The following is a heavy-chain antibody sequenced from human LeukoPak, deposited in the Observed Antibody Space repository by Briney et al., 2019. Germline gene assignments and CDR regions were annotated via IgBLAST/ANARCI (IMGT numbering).Heavy chain of an antibody. CDR3: ARDLVGATGDYYYYCMDV. CDR1: GGSISSGSYY. CDR2: IYTSGST. V-gene: IGHV4-61*02. D-gene: IGHD1-26*01. J-gene: IGHJ6*03. Sequence: PSETLSLTCTVSGGSISSGSYYWSWIRQPAGKGLEWIGRIYTSGSTNYNPSLKSRVTISVDTSKNQFSLKLSSVTAADTAVYYCARDLVGATGDYYYYCMDVWGKGTTVTVSS.